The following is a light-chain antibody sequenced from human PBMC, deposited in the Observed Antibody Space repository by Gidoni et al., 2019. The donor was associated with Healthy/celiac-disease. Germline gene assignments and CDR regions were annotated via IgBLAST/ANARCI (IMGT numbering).Light chain of an antibody. CDR2: LGF. Sequence: SVMDQSPLSLPVPPGEPAAISFRSSKKLLHSNGYNYLDWYLQKPGQSPQLRIYLGFNRAAGVPDRFSGSGSGTDFILKISRVEAEDVGVYYCMQAIQTLMYTFGQGTKLEIK. J-gene: IGKJ2*01. V-gene: IGKV2-28*01. CDR1: KKLLHSNGYNY. CDR3: MQAIQTLMYT.